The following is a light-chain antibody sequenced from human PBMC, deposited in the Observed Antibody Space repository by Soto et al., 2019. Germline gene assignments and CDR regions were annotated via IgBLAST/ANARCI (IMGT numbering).Light chain of an antibody. CDR3: QQYNSYST. Sequence: DLQMTQSPSTLSASVGDRVTITCRASQSISSWLAWYQQKPGKAPKLLIYDASSSESGVHSRFSGSGSGTEFTLTISSLKPDDFATYYCQQYNSYSTFGQGTKVDI. CDR2: DAS. J-gene: IGKJ1*01. CDR1: QSISSW. V-gene: IGKV1-5*01.